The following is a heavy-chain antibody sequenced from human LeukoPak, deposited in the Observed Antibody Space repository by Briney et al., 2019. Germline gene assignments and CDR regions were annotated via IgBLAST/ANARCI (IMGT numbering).Heavy chain of an antibody. Sequence: QPGGSLRLSCAASGFTFSNYGMHWVRQAPGKGLEWVAFIQFAGSYEYYSDSVKGRFTISRDNSKNTLYLQMNSLRAGDTAIYYCAKASTVLKPIDSWGQGTLVTVSS. CDR1: GFTFSNYG. CDR2: IQFAGSYE. CDR3: AKASTVLKPIDS. V-gene: IGHV3-30*02. J-gene: IGHJ4*02. D-gene: IGHD1-14*01.